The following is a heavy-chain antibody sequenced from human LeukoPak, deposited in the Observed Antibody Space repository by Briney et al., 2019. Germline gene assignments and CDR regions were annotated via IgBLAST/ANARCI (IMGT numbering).Heavy chain of an antibody. CDR1: GFTFSSYG. V-gene: IGHV3-30*18. J-gene: IGHJ4*02. D-gene: IGHD3-22*01. CDR3: AKGQYYYDSSGPR. Sequence: PGGSLRLSCAASGFTFSSYGMHWVRQAPGKGLEWVAVISYDGSNKYYADSVKGRFTISRDNSKNTLYLQMNSLRAEDTAVYYCAKGQYYYDSSGPRWGQGTLVTVSS. CDR2: ISYDGSNK.